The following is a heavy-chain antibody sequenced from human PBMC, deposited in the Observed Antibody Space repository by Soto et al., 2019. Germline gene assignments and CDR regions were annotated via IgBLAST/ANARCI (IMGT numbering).Heavy chain of an antibody. V-gene: IGHV1-18*01. D-gene: IGHD5-18*01. J-gene: IGHJ6*02. Sequence: QAQLVQSGAEVKKPGASVNVSCKASGYDYVTYAITWVRQRHGQGLEWMGWISTLNGNTNYAQNFQGRVTMTTDTSTRIVHLELRSLRYDDTAVYYCARRVQVWLPDYYGMDVCGQGTTVTVSS. CDR1: GYDYVTYA. CDR3: ARRVQVWLPDYYGMDV. CDR2: ISTLNGNT.